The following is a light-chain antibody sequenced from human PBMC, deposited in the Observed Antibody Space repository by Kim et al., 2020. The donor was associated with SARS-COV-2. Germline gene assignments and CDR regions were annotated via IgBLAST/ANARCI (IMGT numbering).Light chain of an antibody. CDR3: QQRNNWLT. Sequence: SLAPGERATLSGRASQSVNTYLAWYQQKPGQAPRLLIYDASNRATGIPARFSGSGSGTDFTLTISSLEPEDFAVYYCQQRNNWLTFGGGTTVEIK. V-gene: IGKV3-11*01. CDR2: DAS. J-gene: IGKJ4*01. CDR1: QSVNTY.